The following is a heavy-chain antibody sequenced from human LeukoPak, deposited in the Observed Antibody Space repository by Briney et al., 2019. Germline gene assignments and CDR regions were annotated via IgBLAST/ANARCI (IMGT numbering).Heavy chain of an antibody. Sequence: PGGSLRLSCAASGFIFSSYSMNWVRQAPGKGLERVSYISSRGSSIYYADSVKGRFTISRDNAKNSLYLQLNSLRAEDTAVYYCARDTYGSGSYYNAPLDYWGQGTLVTVSS. CDR1: GFIFSSYS. V-gene: IGHV3-48*01. D-gene: IGHD3-10*01. J-gene: IGHJ4*02. CDR3: ARDTYGSGSYYNAPLDY. CDR2: ISSRGSSI.